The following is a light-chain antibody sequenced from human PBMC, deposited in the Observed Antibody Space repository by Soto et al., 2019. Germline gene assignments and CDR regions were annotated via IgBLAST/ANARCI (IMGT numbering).Light chain of an antibody. Sequence: DIVLTQSPATLSLSPGERATLSCRASQSVSNYLAWYQHKPGQAPRLLMYDASNRATGIPVRFSGSGSGTDFTLTISSLEPEDFAVYYCQQRYSWPLTFGGGTKVDIK. V-gene: IGKV3-11*01. J-gene: IGKJ4*01. CDR2: DAS. CDR3: QQRYSWPLT. CDR1: QSVSNY.